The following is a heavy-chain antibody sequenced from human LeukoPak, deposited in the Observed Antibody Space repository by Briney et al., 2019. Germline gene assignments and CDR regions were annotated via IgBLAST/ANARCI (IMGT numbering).Heavy chain of an antibody. Sequence: GGSLRLSCAASGITFRSYGMHWVRQAQGKGLEWVAVISYDGSHKYYADSVKGRFSISRDNSKNTLYLQMNSLRADDTAVYYCAKGARGDTVTSIVGLNWFDPWGQGTLVTVSS. CDR2: ISYDGSHK. V-gene: IGHV3-30*18. D-gene: IGHD4-17*01. J-gene: IGHJ5*02. CDR1: GITFRSYG. CDR3: AKGARGDTVTSIVGLNWFDP.